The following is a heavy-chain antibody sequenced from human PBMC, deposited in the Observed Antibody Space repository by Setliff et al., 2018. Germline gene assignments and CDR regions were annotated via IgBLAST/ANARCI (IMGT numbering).Heavy chain of an antibody. CDR2: VNPNSGCT. V-gene: IGHV1-2*04. Sequence: ASVKVSCKVSGYTLTELSMHWVRQAPGQGLEWMGWVNPNSGCTNYAQKFQGWVTMTRDTSISTAYMELSRLRSDDTAVYYCARGRHPPWSGYPYYYMDVWGKGTTVTVSS. J-gene: IGHJ6*03. CDR3: ARGRHPPWSGYPYYYMDV. D-gene: IGHD3-3*01. CDR1: GYTLTELS.